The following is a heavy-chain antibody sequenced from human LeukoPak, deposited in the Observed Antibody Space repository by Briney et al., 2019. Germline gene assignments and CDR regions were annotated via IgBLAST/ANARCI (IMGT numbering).Heavy chain of an antibody. CDR1: GGSISSSNW. CDR3: ASPAGYSSGWYEGDAHNYYYYGMDV. Sequence: PSGTLSLTCAVSGGSISSSNWWSWVRQPPGKGLEWIGEIYHSGSTNYNPSLKSRVTISVDKSKNQFSLKLSSVTAADTAVYYCASPAGYSSGWYEGDAHNYYYYGMDVWGQGTTVTVSS. V-gene: IGHV4-4*02. J-gene: IGHJ6*02. CDR2: IYHSGST. D-gene: IGHD6-19*01.